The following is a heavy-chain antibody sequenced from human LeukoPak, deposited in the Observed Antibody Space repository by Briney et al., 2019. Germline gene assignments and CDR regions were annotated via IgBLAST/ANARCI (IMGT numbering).Heavy chain of an antibody. D-gene: IGHD2-8*01. V-gene: IGHV3-53*01. Sequence: PGGSLRLSCAASGFSVSSEYMNWVRQAPGKGLERVSVIYPGGSTYYADSVKGRFIISRDNSKNTVYLQMNSLRAEETAVYYCGRLMYANGWVFDSWGQGTLVTVSS. CDR1: GFSVSSEY. J-gene: IGHJ4*02. CDR2: IYPGGST. CDR3: GRLMYANGWVFDS.